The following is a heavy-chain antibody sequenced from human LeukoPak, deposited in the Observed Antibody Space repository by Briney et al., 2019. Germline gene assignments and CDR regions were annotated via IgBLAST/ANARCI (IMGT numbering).Heavy chain of an antibody. Sequence: SETLSLTCTVSGGSISSSSYYWGWIRQPPGKGLEWIGSIYYSGSTYYNPSLKSRVTISVDTSRNQFSLKLSSVTAADTAVYYCARHHITTIFGVVIYYFDYWGQGTLVTVSS. CDR1: GGSISSSSYY. CDR2: IYYSGST. D-gene: IGHD3-3*01. CDR3: ARHHITTIFGVVIYYFDY. J-gene: IGHJ4*02. V-gene: IGHV4-39*01.